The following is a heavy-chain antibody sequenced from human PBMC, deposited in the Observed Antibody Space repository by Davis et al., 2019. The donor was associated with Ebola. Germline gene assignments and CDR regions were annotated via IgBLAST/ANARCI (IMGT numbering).Heavy chain of an antibody. CDR2: MNPKSGNT. V-gene: IGHV1-8*01. D-gene: IGHD6-25*01. CDR3: ARTYSSAFYYMDV. CDR1: GYTFTSYD. J-gene: IGHJ6*03. Sequence: ASLTVSCKASGYTFTSYDINWVRQATGQGLEWMGWMNPKSGNTGYAQKFQGRVTMTRNTSISTAYMELSSLRSEDTAVYYCARTYSSAFYYMDVWGKGTTVTVSS.